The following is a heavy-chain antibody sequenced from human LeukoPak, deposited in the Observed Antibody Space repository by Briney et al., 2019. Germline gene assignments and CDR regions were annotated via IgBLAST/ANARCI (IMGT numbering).Heavy chain of an antibody. V-gene: IGHV1-18*01. J-gene: IGHJ4*02. CDR1: GGTFSNYA. CDR2: ISTSTGDT. Sequence: ASVKVSCKASGGTFSNYAISWVRQAPGQGPEWMGWISTSTGDTKYTQKFQGRVTLTTDTSTSTAYMELSSLRSDDTAVYYCARGDNYGIFVNVDYWGQGTLVTVSS. D-gene: IGHD4/OR15-4a*01. CDR3: ARGDNYGIFVNVDY.